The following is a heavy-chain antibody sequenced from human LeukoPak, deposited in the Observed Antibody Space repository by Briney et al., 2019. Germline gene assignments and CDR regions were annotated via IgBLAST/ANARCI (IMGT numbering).Heavy chain of an antibody. D-gene: IGHD1-14*01. J-gene: IGHJ4*02. CDR2: IKEDGSEK. Sequence: GGSLRLSCAASGFTFSSHWMSWVRQDPGKGLEWVANIKEDGSEKHYVDSVKGRFTISRDNAKNSLYLQMNSLREADTAVYYCARDRYVAFWGQGTLVTVSS. V-gene: IGHV3-7*01. CDR1: GFTFSSHW. CDR3: ARDRYVAF.